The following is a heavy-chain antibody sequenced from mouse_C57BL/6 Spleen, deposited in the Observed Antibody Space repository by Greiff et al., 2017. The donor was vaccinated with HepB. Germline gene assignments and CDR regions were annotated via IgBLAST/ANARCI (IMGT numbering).Heavy chain of an antibody. D-gene: IGHD2-5*01. J-gene: IGHJ4*01. CDR1: GFTFSDYY. V-gene: IGHV5-12*01. CDR3: ARHNSNYAMDY. CDR2: ISNGGGST. Sequence: EVMLVESGGGLVQPGGSLKLSCAASGFTFSDYYMYWVRQTPEKRLEWVAYISNGGGSTYYPDTVKGRFTISRDNAKNTLYLQMSRLKSEDTAMYYCARHNSNYAMDYWGQGTSVTVSS.